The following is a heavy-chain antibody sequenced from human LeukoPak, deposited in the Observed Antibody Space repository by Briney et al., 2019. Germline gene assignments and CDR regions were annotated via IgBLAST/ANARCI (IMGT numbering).Heavy chain of an antibody. CDR3: ARNRGSSYYYYGMDV. V-gene: IGHV3-13*01. CDR2: IGTAGDT. D-gene: IGHD2-2*01. Sequence: GGSLRLSCAASGFTFSSYDMHWVRQATGKGLEWVSAIGTAGDTYYPGSVKGRFTISRENAKNSLYLQMNSLRAEDTAVYYCARNRGSSYYYYGMDVWGQGTTVTVSS. CDR1: GFTFSSYD. J-gene: IGHJ6*02.